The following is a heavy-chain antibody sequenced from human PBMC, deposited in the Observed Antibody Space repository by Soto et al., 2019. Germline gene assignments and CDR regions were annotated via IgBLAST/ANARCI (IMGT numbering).Heavy chain of an antibody. D-gene: IGHD6-19*01. Sequence: GSVKVSCKASGYTFTGYYMHWVRQAPGQGLEWMGWINPNSGGTNYAQKFQGRVTMTRDTSISTAYMELSRLRSDDTAVYYCAREVAVAGTVDYWGQGTLVTVS. CDR2: INPNSGGT. CDR3: AREVAVAGTVDY. V-gene: IGHV1-2*02. J-gene: IGHJ4*02. CDR1: GYTFTGYY.